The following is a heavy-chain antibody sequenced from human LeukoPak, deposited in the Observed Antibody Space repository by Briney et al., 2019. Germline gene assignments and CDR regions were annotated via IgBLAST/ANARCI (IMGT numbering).Heavy chain of an antibody. CDR2: ISSATTYI. Sequence: GGSLRLSCAASGFTFSSYSMNWVRQAPGKGLEWVSSISSATTYIYYADSVKGRFTISRDNAKNSLYLQMNSLRVEDTAVYYCARARYSSTWYDFDYWGQGTLVTVSS. V-gene: IGHV3-21*01. CDR3: ARARYSSTWYDFDY. J-gene: IGHJ4*02. CDR1: GFTFSSYS. D-gene: IGHD6-13*01.